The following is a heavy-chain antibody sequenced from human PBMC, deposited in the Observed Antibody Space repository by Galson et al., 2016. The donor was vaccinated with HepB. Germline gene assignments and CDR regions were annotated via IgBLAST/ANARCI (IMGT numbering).Heavy chain of an antibody. J-gene: IGHJ5*02. D-gene: IGHD5-18*01. CDR1: GFTFSNYW. CDR2: INSDGSST. V-gene: IGHV3-74*01. Sequence: SLRLSCAASGFTFSNYWMHWVRQAPGRGLVWVSRINSDGSSTSYADSVKGRFTNSRDNAKNTLYLQLNSLSTEDTAVYYCARDHVYTGATDRFDPWGQGTLVTVSS. CDR3: ARDHVYTGATDRFDP.